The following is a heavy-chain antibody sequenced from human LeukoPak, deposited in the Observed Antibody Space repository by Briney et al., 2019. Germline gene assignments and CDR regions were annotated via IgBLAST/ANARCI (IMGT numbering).Heavy chain of an antibody. CDR3: ARVIARGGYDAFDI. V-gene: IGHV1-2*02. D-gene: IGHD3-10*01. CDR1: VYTFTGYY. Sequence: ASLKLPCKASVYTFTGYYMHWVRQAPGQGLDWMGWINPNSDGTNYAQKFQGRVTMTRDASISTAYMELSRLRSDDTAVYYCARVIARGGYDAFDIWGQGTMVTVSS. J-gene: IGHJ3*02. CDR2: INPNSDGT.